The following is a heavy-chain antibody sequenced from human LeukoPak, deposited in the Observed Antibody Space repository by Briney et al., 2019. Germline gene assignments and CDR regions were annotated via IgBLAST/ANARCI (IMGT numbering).Heavy chain of an antibody. Sequence: SETLSLTCTVSGGSISSSNWWSWVRQPPEKGLEWIGEIFHSGSTNYNPSLKSRVTISVDKSKNQFSLKLSSVTAADTAVYYCARDYMDSSGLNWFDPWGQGTLVTVSS. CDR1: GGSISSSNW. CDR3: ARDYMDSSGLNWFDP. J-gene: IGHJ5*02. CDR2: IFHSGST. D-gene: IGHD3-22*01. V-gene: IGHV4-4*02.